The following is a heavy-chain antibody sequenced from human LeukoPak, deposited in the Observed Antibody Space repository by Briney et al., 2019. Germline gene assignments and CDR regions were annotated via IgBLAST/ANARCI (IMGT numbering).Heavy chain of an antibody. V-gene: IGHV3-30*18. Sequence: GGSLRLSCAASGFTFSTYGMHWVRQAPGKGLEWVAVISYDGSNKYYADSVKGRFTISRDNSKNTLYLQMNSLRAEDTAVYYCAKEGHDSKTFDYWGQGTLVTVSS. CDR1: GFTFSTYG. D-gene: IGHD2-15*01. CDR3: AKEGHDSKTFDY. J-gene: IGHJ4*02. CDR2: ISYDGSNK.